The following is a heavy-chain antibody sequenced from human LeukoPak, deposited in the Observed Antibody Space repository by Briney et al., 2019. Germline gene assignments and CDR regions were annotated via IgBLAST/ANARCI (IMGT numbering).Heavy chain of an antibody. D-gene: IGHD6-25*01. CDR3: ARSGSETQNWFDP. J-gene: IGHJ5*02. Sequence: GGSLTLSCAASGFTFSRYTMHWVRQAPGKGGEWVAVISYDGSNKLFADSVKGRFTISRDSSKNTLYLQMSSLRAEDTAVYYCARSGSETQNWFDPWGQGPWSPSPQ. CDR2: ISYDGSNK. V-gene: IGHV3-30*04. CDR1: GFTFSRYT.